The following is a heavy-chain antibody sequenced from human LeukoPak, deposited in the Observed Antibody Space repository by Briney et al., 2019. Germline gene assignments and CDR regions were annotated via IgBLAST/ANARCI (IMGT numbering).Heavy chain of an antibody. D-gene: IGHD4-17*01. J-gene: IGHJ5*02. CDR3: AKDEYGHYWGPNWFDP. V-gene: IGHV3-23*01. CDR2: ISGSGGST. Sequence: PGGSLRLSCAASGFTFSSYAMSWVRQAPGKGLEWVSAISGSGGSTYYADSVKGRFTISRDNSKNTLYLQMNSLRAEDTAVYYCAKDEYGHYWGPNWFDPWGQGTLVTVSS. CDR1: GFTFSSYA.